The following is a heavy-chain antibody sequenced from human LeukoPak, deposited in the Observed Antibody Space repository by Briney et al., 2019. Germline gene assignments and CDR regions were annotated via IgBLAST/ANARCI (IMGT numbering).Heavy chain of an antibody. CDR2: IYYSGST. D-gene: IGHD3-16*01. CDR3: ARSSAYYDYVWGSYRPRYYFDY. Sequence: SETLSLTCTVSGHSISSYYWSWIRQPPGKGLEWIGYIYYSGSTNYNPSLKSRVTISVDTSNNQFSLKLSSVTAADTAVYYCARSSAYYDYVWGSYRPRYYFDYWGQGTLVTVSS. CDR1: GHSISSYY. V-gene: IGHV4-59*01. J-gene: IGHJ4*02.